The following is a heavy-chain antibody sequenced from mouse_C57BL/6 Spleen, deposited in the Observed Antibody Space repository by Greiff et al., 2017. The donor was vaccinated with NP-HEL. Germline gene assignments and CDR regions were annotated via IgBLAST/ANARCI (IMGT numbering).Heavy chain of an antibody. CDR3: ARGGDGYPPAFAY. V-gene: IGHV1-80*01. CDR2: IYPGDGDT. Sequence: QVQLQQSGAELVKPGASVKISCKASGYAFSSYWMNWVKQRPGKGLEWIGQIYPGDGDTNYNGKFKGKATLTADKSSSTAYMQLSSLTSEDSAVYFCARGGDGYPPAFAYWGQGTLVTVSA. D-gene: IGHD2-3*01. CDR1: GYAFSSYW. J-gene: IGHJ3*01.